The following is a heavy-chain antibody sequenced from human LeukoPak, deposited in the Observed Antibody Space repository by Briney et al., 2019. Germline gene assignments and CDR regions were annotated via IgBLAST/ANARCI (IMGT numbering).Heavy chain of an antibody. D-gene: IGHD2-2*02. J-gene: IGHJ5*02. CDR3: ARYQLLYVDWSAP. CDR1: GGSISSGDYY. V-gene: IGHV4-30-4*08. Sequence: SETLSLTCTVSGGSISSGDYYWSWIRQPPGKGLEWIGYIYYSGSTYYNPSLKSRVTLSVDTSKNQFSLKLSSVTAADTAVHYCARYQLLYVDWSAPGGQGTLVTVSS. CDR2: IYYSGST.